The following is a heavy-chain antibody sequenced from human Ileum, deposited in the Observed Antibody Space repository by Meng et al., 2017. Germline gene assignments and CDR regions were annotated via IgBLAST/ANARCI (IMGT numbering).Heavy chain of an antibody. V-gene: IGHV4-34*01. CDR3: ARAWSSSWSFLDF. D-gene: IGHD6-13*01. CDR2: INRGGNT. J-gene: IGHJ4*02. CDR1: CGSFSGYY. Sequence: QVQLLQLGAGLLKPSETLSLTCAVSCGSFSGYYWTWIRQSPGKGLEWIGEINRGGNTNYNPSLKSRITMSVDTSKNQFFLNLTSVTPADTAVYYCARAWSSSWSFLDFWGQGGLVTVSS.